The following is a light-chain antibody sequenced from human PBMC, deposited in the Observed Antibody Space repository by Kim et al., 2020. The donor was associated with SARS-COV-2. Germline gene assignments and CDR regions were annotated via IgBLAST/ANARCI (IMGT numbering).Light chain of an antibody. CDR1: QDIRND. Sequence: AIQMTQSPSSLSASVGDRVIISCRASQDIRNDLGWYQQRPGKAPKLLIFAAARLQSGVPSRFSGSGSGTDFTLTISSLQPEDFATYYCLQIYNYPWTFGRGTKLEI. CDR2: AAA. V-gene: IGKV1-6*01. J-gene: IGKJ1*01. CDR3: LQIYNYPWT.